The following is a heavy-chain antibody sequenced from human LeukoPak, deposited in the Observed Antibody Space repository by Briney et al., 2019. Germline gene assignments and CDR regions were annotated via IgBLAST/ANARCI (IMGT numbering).Heavy chain of an antibody. CDR3: AKAYCSGGSCPYYYYYMDV. CDR1: GFTFSSYG. Sequence: GGSLRLSCAASGFTFSSYGMHWVRQAPGKGLEWVAVISYDGSNKYYADSVKGRFTISRDNSKNTLYLQMNSLRAEDTAVYYCAKAYCSGGSCPYYYYYMDVWGKGTTVTVSS. J-gene: IGHJ6*03. CDR2: ISYDGSNK. D-gene: IGHD2-15*01. V-gene: IGHV3-30*18.